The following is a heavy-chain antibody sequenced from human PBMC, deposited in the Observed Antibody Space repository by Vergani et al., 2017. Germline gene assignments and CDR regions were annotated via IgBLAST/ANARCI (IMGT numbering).Heavy chain of an antibody. D-gene: IGHD3-3*01. CDR3: ARDRAYDFWSGYPDDYGMDV. J-gene: IGHJ6*02. CDR1: GFTFSSYW. CDR2: IKQDGSEK. V-gene: IGHV3-7*03. Sequence: EVQLVESGGGLVQPGGSLRLSCAASGFTFSSYWMSWVRQAPGKGLEWVANIKQDGSEKYYVDSVKGRFTISRDNAKNSLYLQMNSLRAEDTAVYYCARDRAYDFWSGYPDDYGMDVWGQGTTVTVSS.